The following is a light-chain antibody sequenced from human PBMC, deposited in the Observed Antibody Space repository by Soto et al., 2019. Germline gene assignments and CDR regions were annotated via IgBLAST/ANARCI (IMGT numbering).Light chain of an antibody. Sequence: QSVLTQPPSASGTPGQRVTISCSGSSSDIGRNTVNWYQQLPETAPKLLIYRNNQRPSGVPDRFSGSKSGTSAPLAISGLQSEDEADYYCAVWDDSLNGYVFGTGTKVTVL. J-gene: IGLJ1*01. CDR2: RNN. CDR1: SSDIGRNT. CDR3: AVWDDSLNGYV. V-gene: IGLV1-44*01.